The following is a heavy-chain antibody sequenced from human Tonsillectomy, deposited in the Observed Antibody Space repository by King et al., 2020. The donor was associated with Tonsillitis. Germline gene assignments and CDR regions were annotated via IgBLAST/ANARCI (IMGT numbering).Heavy chain of an antibody. CDR3: ARHLGVRARPFDY. Sequence: QLQESGPGLVKPSETLSLTCTVSGGSISSSYWSWIRQPPGKGLEWIGYIFYSGSTNYHPSLKSRVTISVDTSKNQFSLKLSSVTAADTAVYYCARHLGVRARPFDYWGQGTLVTVSS. CDR2: IFYSGST. D-gene: IGHD3-10*01. V-gene: IGHV4-59*08. CDR1: GGSISSSY. J-gene: IGHJ4*02.